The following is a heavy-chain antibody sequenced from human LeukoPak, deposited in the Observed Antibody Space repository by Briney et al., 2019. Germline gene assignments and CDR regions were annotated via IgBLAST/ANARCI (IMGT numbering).Heavy chain of an antibody. CDR1: GFTFSSYW. D-gene: IGHD5-12*01. J-gene: IGHJ4*02. CDR3: ASFSVATPMVDY. Sequence: PGGSLRLSCAASGFTFSSYWMHWVRQAPGKGLVWVSRINSDGSSTSYADSVKGRFTISRDNAKNTLYLQMNSLRAEDTAVYYCASFSVATPMVDYWGQGTLVTVSS. V-gene: IGHV3-74*01. CDR2: INSDGSST.